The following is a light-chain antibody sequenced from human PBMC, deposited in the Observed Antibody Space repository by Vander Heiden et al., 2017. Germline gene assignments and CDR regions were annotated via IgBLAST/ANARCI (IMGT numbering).Light chain of an antibody. CDR2: EVS. CDR3: SSYAGSNTYV. CDR1: SSDVGTYNY. J-gene: IGLJ1*01. V-gene: IGLV2-8*01. Sequence: QSALTQPPSPSGSPGQSVTITCTGASSDVGTYNYVAWYQQHTGKAPKLRIYEVSKRPSGVPDRFSGSKSGNTASLTVSGLQPEDEADYYCSSYAGSNTYVFGTGTKVTVL.